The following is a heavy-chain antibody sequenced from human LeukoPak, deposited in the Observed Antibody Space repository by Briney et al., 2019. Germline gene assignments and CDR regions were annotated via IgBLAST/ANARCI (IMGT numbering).Heavy chain of an antibody. Sequence: ASVKASCKASGYTFTGYYMHWVRQAPGQGLEWMGRINPNSGGTNYAQKFQGRVTMTRDTSISTAYMELSRLRSDDTAVYYCARVDYYDSSGYLGYWGQGTLVTVSS. CDR3: ARVDYYDSSGYLGY. J-gene: IGHJ4*02. CDR1: GYTFTGYY. D-gene: IGHD3-22*01. V-gene: IGHV1-2*06. CDR2: INPNSGGT.